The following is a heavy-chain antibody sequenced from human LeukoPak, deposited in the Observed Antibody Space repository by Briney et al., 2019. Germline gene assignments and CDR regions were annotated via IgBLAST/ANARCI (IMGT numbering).Heavy chain of an antibody. Sequence: PGGSLRLSCAASGFTFSSYAMPWVRQAPGKGLEWVAVISYDGSNKYYADSVKGRFTISRDNSKNTLYLQMNSLRAEDTAVYYCARATDTVTTGALGYWGQGTLVTVSS. CDR3: ARATDTVTTGALGY. V-gene: IGHV3-30-3*01. J-gene: IGHJ4*02. CDR2: ISYDGSNK. D-gene: IGHD4-17*01. CDR1: GFTFSSYA.